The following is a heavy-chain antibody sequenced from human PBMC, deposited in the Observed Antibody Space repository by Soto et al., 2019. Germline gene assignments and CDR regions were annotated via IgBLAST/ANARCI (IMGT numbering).Heavy chain of an antibody. D-gene: IGHD3-3*01. CDR3: AGDTVFGVVIRGWYDT. V-gene: IGHV1-69*05. J-gene: IGHJ5*02. CDR2: IIPIFNTA. CDR1: GGTFNNYA. Sequence: QVQLVQSGAEVKKPGSSVKVSCKASGGTFNNYAISWVRQAPGQGLEWMGGIIPIFNTANYAQKFQGTVTPTXXEXTXXAYMTRSSFRSEDTAIDCCAGDTVFGVVIRGWYDTWGQGTMGTVSS.